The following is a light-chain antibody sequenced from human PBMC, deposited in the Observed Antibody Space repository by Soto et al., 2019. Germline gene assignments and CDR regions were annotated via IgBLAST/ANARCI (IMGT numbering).Light chain of an antibody. V-gene: IGKV3-20*01. CDR3: QQYGSTPDT. CDR2: DAS. CDR1: QSVSSSY. Sequence: EIVLTQSPGTLSLSAGERATLSCRASQSVSSSYLAWYQQKPGQAPRLLIYDASSRATGIPDRFSGSGSGTDFTLTISRLEPEDFAVYYCQQYGSTPDTFGQGTKLEIK. J-gene: IGKJ2*01.